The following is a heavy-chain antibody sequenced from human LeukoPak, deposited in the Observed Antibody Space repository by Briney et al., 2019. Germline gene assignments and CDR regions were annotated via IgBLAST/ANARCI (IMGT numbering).Heavy chain of an antibody. J-gene: IGHJ2*01. Sequence: GGSLRLSCAASGFTFSSYAMSWVRQAPGKGLEWVSAISGSGGSTYYADSVKGRFTISRDNSKNALYLQMNSLRAEDTAVYYCAKYYGAQRYFDLWGRGTLVTVSS. CDR3: AKYYGAQRYFDL. CDR2: ISGSGGST. CDR1: GFTFSSYA. D-gene: IGHD4-17*01. V-gene: IGHV3-23*01.